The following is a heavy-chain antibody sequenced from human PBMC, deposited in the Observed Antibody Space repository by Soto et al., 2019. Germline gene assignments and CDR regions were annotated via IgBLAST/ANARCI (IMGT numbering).Heavy chain of an antibody. J-gene: IGHJ6*03. CDR2: IIPIFGTA. Sequence: ASVKVSCKASGGTFSSYAISWVRQAPGQRLEWMGGIIPIFGTANYAQKFQGRVTITADESTSTAYMELSSLRSEDTAVYYCARDSDPTVVVAATRYYYYYMDVWGKGTTVTVSS. CDR3: ARDSDPTVVVAATRYYYYYMDV. D-gene: IGHD2-15*01. V-gene: IGHV1-69*13. CDR1: GGTFSSYA.